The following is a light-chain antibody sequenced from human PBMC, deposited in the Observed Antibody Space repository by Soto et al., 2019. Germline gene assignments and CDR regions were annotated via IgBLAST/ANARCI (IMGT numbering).Light chain of an antibody. CDR2: DVS. J-gene: IGKJ5*01. V-gene: IGKV3-11*01. CDR3: QQRSDWPLT. CDR1: QSVTSY. Sequence: EIVLTQSPATLSLSPGERATLSCRASQSVTSYLAWYQQKPGQAPRLLIYDVSNRASGIPARFSGSGSETDFTLTISSLEPEDFAVYYCQQRSDWPLTFXQGTRTEIK.